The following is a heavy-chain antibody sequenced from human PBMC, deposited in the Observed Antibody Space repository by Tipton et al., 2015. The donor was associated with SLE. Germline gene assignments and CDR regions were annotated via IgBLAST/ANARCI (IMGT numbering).Heavy chain of an antibody. D-gene: IGHD3-3*01. CDR2: INHSGST. Sequence: TLSLTCAVYGGSFSGYYWSWIRQPPGKGLEWIGEINHSGSTNYNPSLKSRVTISIDASNNQFSLKVNSVTAADTAVYYCARGFSAADFWSGYFVNWFDPWGQGTLVTVSS. CDR3: ARGFSAADFWSGYFVNWFDP. V-gene: IGHV4-34*01. J-gene: IGHJ5*02. CDR1: GGSFSGYY.